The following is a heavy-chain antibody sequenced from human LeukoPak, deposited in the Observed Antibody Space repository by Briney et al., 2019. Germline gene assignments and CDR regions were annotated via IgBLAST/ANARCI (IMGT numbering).Heavy chain of an antibody. CDR3: ARAGPADY. CDR1: GFTFSSYA. J-gene: IGHJ4*02. CDR2: MSHDGSNK. V-gene: IGHV3-30*03. Sequence: GGSLRLSCAASGFTFSSYAMHWVRQAPGKGLEWVAVMSHDGSNKYYGDSVKGRFTISRDNSKNTLYLQMNSLRAEDTAVYYRARAGPADYWGQGTLVTVSS.